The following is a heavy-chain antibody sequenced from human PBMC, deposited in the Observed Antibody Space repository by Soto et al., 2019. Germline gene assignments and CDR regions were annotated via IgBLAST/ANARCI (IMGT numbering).Heavy chain of an antibody. J-gene: IGHJ4*02. CDR2: ISGSGGST. CDR1: GFTFSSYA. V-gene: IGHV3-23*01. CDR3: AKVPYDFWSGYYPNYFDY. Sequence: EVQLLESGGGLVQPGGSLRLSCAASGFTFSSYAMSWVRQAPGKGLEWVSAISGSGGSTYYADSVKGRFTTSRDSSKSTLYLQMNSLRAEDTAVYYCAKVPYDFWSGYYPNYFDYWGQGTLVTVSS. D-gene: IGHD3-3*01.